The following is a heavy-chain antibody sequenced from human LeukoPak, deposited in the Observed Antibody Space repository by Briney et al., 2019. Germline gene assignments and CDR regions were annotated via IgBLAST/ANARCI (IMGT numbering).Heavy chain of an antibody. CDR2: INPSGGST. V-gene: IGHV1-46*01. Sequence: GASVKVSCKASGYTFTGYYMHWVRQAPGQGLEWMGWINPSGGSTSYAQKFQGRVTMTRDTSTSTVYMELSSLRSEDTAVYYCARGNPLWFGEEGAFDIWGQGTMVTVSS. D-gene: IGHD3-10*01. CDR3: ARGNPLWFGEEGAFDI. CDR1: GYTFTGYY. J-gene: IGHJ3*02.